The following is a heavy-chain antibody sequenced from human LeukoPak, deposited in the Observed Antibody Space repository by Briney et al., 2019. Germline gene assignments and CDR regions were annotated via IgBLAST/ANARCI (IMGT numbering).Heavy chain of an antibody. Sequence: PSETLSLTCTVSGGSISSSSYYWGWIRQTPGKGLEWIGSIYYSGSTYYNPSLKSRVTISVDTSKNQFSLKLSSVTAADTAVYYCARQSPLYYGSGPDPDYWGQGTLVTVSS. V-gene: IGHV4-39*07. CDR2: IYYSGST. CDR1: GGSISSSSYY. J-gene: IGHJ4*02. CDR3: ARQSPLYYGSGPDPDY. D-gene: IGHD3-10*01.